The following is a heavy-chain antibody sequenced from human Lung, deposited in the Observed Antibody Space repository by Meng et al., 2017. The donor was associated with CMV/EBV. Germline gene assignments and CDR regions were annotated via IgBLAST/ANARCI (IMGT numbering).Heavy chain of an antibody. CDR1: GGFISSRDYY. Sequence: VEAREWGPGPVQPLQSVFLTFTVSGGFISSRDYYWSWSRQLIGKGLEWIGYIYYSGINNYNPSLKSRVSISVVTSRNQFSLKLSSVNDADTAVYYCARAAGDFWICYYHRGYKWFDHWGQGTLVTVSS. D-gene: IGHD3-3*01. J-gene: IGHJ5*02. CDR3: ARAAGDFWICYYHRGYKWFDH. V-gene: IGHV4-30-4*08. CDR2: IYYSGIN.